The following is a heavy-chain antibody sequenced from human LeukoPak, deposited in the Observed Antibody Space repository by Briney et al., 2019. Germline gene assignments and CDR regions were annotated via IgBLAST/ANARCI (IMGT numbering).Heavy chain of an antibody. V-gene: IGHV4-38-2*02. CDR2: MLHSGST. D-gene: IGHD3-22*01. J-gene: IGHJ4*02. CDR3: ARHNNLESAGWLLLTAFDY. Sequence: PSETLSLTCTVSGYSISSGFYWGWIRQPPGKGLEWIGSMLHSGSTYYNLSLKSPVTISVDTSNNQISLKLRSVTAADTAVYYCARHNNLESAGWLLLTAFDYWGQGTLVTVSS. CDR1: GYSISSGFY.